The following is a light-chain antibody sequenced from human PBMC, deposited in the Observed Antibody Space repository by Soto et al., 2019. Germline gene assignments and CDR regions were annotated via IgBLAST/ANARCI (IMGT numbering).Light chain of an antibody. CDR3: QQVNNYPIP. CDR1: QGIRNY. J-gene: IGKJ5*01. V-gene: IGKV1-9*01. Sequence: DIQFTQSPSVLSAYVGDRVTITCRASQGIRNYLAWYQQKPGRAPKLLIYIASILQTGVPSRFTGSQSGTEFTLTITSLQPEDFATYYCQQVNNYPIPFGQGTRLEIK. CDR2: IAS.